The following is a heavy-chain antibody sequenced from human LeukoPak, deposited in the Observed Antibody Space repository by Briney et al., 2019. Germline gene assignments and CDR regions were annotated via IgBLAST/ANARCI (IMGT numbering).Heavy chain of an antibody. CDR2: IYYSGST. CDR3: ARVVIVPLGYYMDV. D-gene: IGHD2-15*01. V-gene: IGHV4-59*01. J-gene: IGHJ6*03. Sequence: KPSETLSVTCSGSGGSISSYCWSSIRQPPGNGLEWIGYIYYSGSTNYNHSLKSRVTISVDTSKNQFSLKLSSVTAADTAVYYCARVVIVPLGYYMDVWGKGTTVTVSS. CDR1: GGSISSYC.